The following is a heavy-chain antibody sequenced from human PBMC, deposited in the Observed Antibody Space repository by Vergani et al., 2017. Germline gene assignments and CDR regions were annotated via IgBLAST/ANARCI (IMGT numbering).Heavy chain of an antibody. V-gene: IGHV3-9*01. Sequence: EVQLVESGGGLVKRGGSLRLSCAASGFTFSSYSMNWVRQAPGKGLEWVSGISWYSGSISYADSVKGRFTISRDNAKNSLYLQMNSLRAEDTALYYCAKERGVVLGYCSSTTCPGGFDYWGQGTLVTVSS. D-gene: IGHD2-2*01. CDR2: ISWYSGSI. CDR3: AKERGVVLGYCSSTTCPGGFDY. J-gene: IGHJ4*02. CDR1: GFTFSSYS.